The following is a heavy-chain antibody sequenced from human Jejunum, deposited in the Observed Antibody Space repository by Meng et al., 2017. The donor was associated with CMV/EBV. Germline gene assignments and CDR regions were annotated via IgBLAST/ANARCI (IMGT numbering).Heavy chain of an antibody. CDR2: ITSSSSTI. V-gene: IGHV3-48*04. CDR1: GFTFSSYS. Sequence: AASGFTFSSYSMSWVRQAPGKGLEWVGYITSSSSTIYYADSVKGRFTISRDNAKNSLYLQINSLRAEDTAVYYCARDPVLNGLDVWGQGATVTVSS. CDR3: ARDPVLNGLDV. J-gene: IGHJ6*02.